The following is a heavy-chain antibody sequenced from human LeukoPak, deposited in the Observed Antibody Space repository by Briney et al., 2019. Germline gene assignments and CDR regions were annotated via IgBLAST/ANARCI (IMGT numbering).Heavy chain of an antibody. Sequence: GASVKVSCKASGYTFTSYYFHWVRQAPGQGLEWMGIISPSDDLTSYSQKFQGRVTMTGDMSTTTVYMELRSLGYEDTAVYYCARSWLQLAAFDIWGQGTVVTVSS. CDR1: GYTFTSYY. J-gene: IGHJ3*02. CDR2: ISPSDDLT. V-gene: IGHV1-46*01. CDR3: ARSWLQLAAFDI. D-gene: IGHD5-24*01.